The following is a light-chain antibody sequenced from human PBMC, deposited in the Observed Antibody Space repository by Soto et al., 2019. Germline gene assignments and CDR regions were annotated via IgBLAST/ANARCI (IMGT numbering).Light chain of an antibody. J-gene: IGLJ2*01. V-gene: IGLV2-8*01. CDR2: EVS. Sequence: QSALTQPPSASGSPGQSVTISCTGTSSDVGGYNYVSWYQQHPGKAPKLMIYEVSKRPSGVPDRFSGSKSGNTASLTVSGLQAEDEADYYCSSYAGSNNFKVFGGETKVTVL. CDR3: SSYAGSNNFKV. CDR1: SSDVGGYNY.